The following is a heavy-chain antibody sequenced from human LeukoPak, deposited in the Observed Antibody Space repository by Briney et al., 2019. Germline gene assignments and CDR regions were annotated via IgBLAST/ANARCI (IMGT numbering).Heavy chain of an antibody. Sequence: PSQTLSLTCTVSGGSISSGGYYWSWIRQHPGKGLEWIGYIYYSGSTYYNPSLKSRVTISVDTSKNQFSLKLSSVTAADTAVYYCARDQSGYYGSGSCGMDVWGKGTTVTVSS. CDR2: IYYSGST. D-gene: IGHD3-10*01. CDR1: GGSISSGGYY. J-gene: IGHJ6*04. CDR3: ARDQSGYYGSGSCGMDV. V-gene: IGHV4-31*03.